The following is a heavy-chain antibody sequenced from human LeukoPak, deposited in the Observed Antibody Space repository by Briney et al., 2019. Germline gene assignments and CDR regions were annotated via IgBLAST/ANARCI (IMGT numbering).Heavy chain of an antibody. CDR1: GFTFSSYA. J-gene: IGHJ4*02. CDR3: TTGSTMLRYYFDY. D-gene: IGHD3-10*02. Sequence: GGSLRLSCAASGFTFSSYAMSWVRQAPGKGLEWVSGISGSGGSTDYADSVKGRFTISRDNSKNTLYLQMNSLKTEDTAVYYCTTGSTMLRYYFDYWGQGTLVTVSS. V-gene: IGHV3-23*01. CDR2: ISGSGGST.